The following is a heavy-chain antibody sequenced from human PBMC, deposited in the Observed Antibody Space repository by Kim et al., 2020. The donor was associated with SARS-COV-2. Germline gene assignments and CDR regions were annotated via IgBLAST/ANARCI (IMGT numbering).Heavy chain of an antibody. CDR3: VRARGMRGS. CDR1: GFTFSSYE. D-gene: IGHD3-10*01. J-gene: IGHJ4*02. CDR2: IGGGGSPK. Sequence: GGSLRLSCVVSGFTFSSYEINWVRQAPGKGLVWVSYIGGGGSPKYYTDSVKGRFTISRDNAKNSLYLQMSSLRAEDTAVYYCVRARGMRGSGGQGPLVTVSS. V-gene: IGHV3-48*03.